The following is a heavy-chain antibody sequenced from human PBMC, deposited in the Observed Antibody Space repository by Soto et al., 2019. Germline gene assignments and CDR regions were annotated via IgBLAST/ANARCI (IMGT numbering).Heavy chain of an antibody. CDR1: GGSFSGYY. D-gene: IGHD2-2*01. CDR3: ARGIVVVPAAMPTFFDY. V-gene: IGHV4-34*01. J-gene: IGHJ4*02. CDR2: INHSGST. Sequence: SQTLSLTCAVYGGSFSGYYWSWIRQPPGKGLEWIGEINHSGSTNYNPSLKSRVTISVDTSKNQFSLKLSSVTAADTAVYYCARGIVVVPAAMPTFFDYWGQGTLVTVSS.